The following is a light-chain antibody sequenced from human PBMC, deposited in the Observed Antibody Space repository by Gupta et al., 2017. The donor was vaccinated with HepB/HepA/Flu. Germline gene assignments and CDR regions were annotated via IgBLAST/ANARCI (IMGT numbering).Light chain of an antibody. J-gene: IGKJ3*01. Sequence: DIQLTQSPSFLYASVGDRVTITCRASQAISSYLAWYQQRPGKAPNLLIYAASTLQRGAPSRLSGSGSGTEFTLTIRSLQPEDPSTYYCQQVDNFPFTFGPGTKVDIK. CDR2: AAS. CDR1: QAISSY. CDR3: QQVDNFPFT. V-gene: IGKV1-9*01.